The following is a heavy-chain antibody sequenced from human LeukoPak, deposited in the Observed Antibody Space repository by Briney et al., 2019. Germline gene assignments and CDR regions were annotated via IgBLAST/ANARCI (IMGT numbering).Heavy chain of an antibody. J-gene: IGHJ4*02. Sequence: ASVKVSCKASGYTFTSYYMHWVRQAPGQGLEWMGIINPSGGSTSYAQKFQGRVTMTRDTSTSTVYMELSSLRSEDTAVYYCARDRPTLMDYGDYEFDYWGQGTLVTVSS. CDR1: GYTFTSYY. CDR3: ARDRPTLMDYGDYEFDY. D-gene: IGHD4-17*01. V-gene: IGHV1-46*01. CDR2: INPSGGST.